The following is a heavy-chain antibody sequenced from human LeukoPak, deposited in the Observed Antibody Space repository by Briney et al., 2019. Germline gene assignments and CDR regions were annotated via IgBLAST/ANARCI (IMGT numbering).Heavy chain of an antibody. CDR3: ARVITIFGVVIIRNAFDI. CDR2: INWNGSST. Sequence: GRTLRLSCAASGFTFDDYGMSWVPRAPGKGLEWVLGINWNGSSTGYADSVKGRFTISRDNANNSLYLQMNSLGAEDTALYYCARVITIFGVVIIRNAFDIWGQGTMVTVSS. CDR1: GFTFDDYG. D-gene: IGHD3-3*01. J-gene: IGHJ3*02. V-gene: IGHV3-20*04.